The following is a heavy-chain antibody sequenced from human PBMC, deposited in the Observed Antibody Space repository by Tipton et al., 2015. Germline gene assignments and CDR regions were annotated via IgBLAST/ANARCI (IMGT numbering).Heavy chain of an antibody. D-gene: IGHD2-15*01. CDR1: GFSFNSFS. Sequence: GSLRLSCAASGFSFNSFSMNWVRQAPGKGLEWVSYISTMSSYIYYADSVKGRFTISRDNDKNTLYLQMNSLRAEDTAVYYCARGGLVVVPDAVPYNGLDPWGQGILVTVSS. CDR2: ISTMSSYI. J-gene: IGHJ5*02. V-gene: IGHV3-21*01. CDR3: ARGGLVVVPDAVPYNGLDP.